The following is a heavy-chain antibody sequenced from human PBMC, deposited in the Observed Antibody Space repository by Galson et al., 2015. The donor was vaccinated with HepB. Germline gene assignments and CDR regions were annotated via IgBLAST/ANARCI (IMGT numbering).Heavy chain of an antibody. V-gene: IGHV3-21*01. D-gene: IGHD2-21*02. J-gene: IGHJ3*02. CDR1: GFTFSSYS. CDR3: ARDSDIVVVTDAFDI. CDR2: ISSSSSYI. Sequence: SLRLSCAASGFTFSSYSMNWVRQAPGKGLEWVSSISSSSSYIYYADPVKGRFTISRDNAKNSPYLQMYSLRAEDTAVYYCARDSDIVVVTDAFDIWGQGTMVTVSS.